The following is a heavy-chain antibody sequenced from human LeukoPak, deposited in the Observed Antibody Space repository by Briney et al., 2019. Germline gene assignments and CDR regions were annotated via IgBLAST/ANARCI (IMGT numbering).Heavy chain of an antibody. CDR2: IYISGST. CDR3: AGAPYISGWDSPVPFDY. Sequence: PSQTLSLTCTVSGGSISRDSYCWRWIRQPAGKGLEWIGRIYISGSTNYNPSLRSRVTISVDTSKNQFSLKLSSVTAADTAVYYCAGAPYISGWDSPVPFDYWGQGTLVTVSS. V-gene: IGHV4-61*02. J-gene: IGHJ4*02. D-gene: IGHD6-19*01. CDR1: GGSISRDSYC.